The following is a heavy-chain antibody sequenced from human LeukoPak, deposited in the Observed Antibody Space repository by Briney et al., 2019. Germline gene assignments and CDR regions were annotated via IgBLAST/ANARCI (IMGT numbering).Heavy chain of an antibody. Sequence: GGSLRLSRAASGFTFSSYWMSWVRQAPGKGLEWVANIKQDGSEKYYVDSVKGRFTISRDNAKNSLYLQMNSLRAEDTAVYYCARDSSGWDDAFDIWGQGTMVTVSS. V-gene: IGHV3-7*01. CDR2: IKQDGSEK. J-gene: IGHJ3*02. CDR1: GFTFSSYW. D-gene: IGHD6-19*01. CDR3: ARDSSGWDDAFDI.